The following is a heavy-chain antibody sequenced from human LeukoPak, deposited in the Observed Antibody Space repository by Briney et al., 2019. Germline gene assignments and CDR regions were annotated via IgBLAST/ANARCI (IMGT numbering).Heavy chain of an antibody. D-gene: IGHD3-10*01. J-gene: IGHJ3*02. V-gene: IGHV3-23*01. CDR3: AKKGAAGYGSGKVDAFDI. CDR2: IGSGGTT. CDR1: GFTFSSYA. Sequence: GGSLRLSCAASGFTFSSYAMSWVRQAPGKGLAWVSGIGSGGTTYYADSVKGRFTISRDNSKNTLYLQMNSLRAEDTAVYYCAKKGAAGYGSGKVDAFDIWGQGTMVTVSS.